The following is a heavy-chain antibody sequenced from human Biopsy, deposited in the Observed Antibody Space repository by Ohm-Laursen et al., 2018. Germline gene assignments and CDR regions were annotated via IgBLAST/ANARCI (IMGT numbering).Heavy chain of an antibody. CDR3: ARKYSGFDI. Sequence: SLRLSCPASGFTFSNYGMTWVRQAPGKGLEWVSSITGDGGSIHYADSVKGRFTISRDNSKNTLYMQMNSLRAEDMAVYYCARKYSGFDIWGQGTMVSVSS. CDR2: ITGDGGSI. CDR1: GFTFSNYG. D-gene: IGHD5-12*01. V-gene: IGHV3-23*01. J-gene: IGHJ3*02.